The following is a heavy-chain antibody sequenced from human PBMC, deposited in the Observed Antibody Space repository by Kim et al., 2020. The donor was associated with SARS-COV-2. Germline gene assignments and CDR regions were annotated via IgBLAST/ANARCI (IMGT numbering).Heavy chain of an antibody. J-gene: IGHJ4*02. CDR3: ARDMGPGYSSGWYSGFDY. Sequence: KGRFTISGDNAKNSLYLQMNSLRAEDTAVYYCARDMGPGYSSGWYSGFDYWGQGTLVTVSS. D-gene: IGHD6-19*01. V-gene: IGHV3-11*06.